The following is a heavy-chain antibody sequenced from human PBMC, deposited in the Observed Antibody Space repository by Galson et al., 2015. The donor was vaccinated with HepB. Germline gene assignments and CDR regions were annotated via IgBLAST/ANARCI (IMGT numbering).Heavy chain of an antibody. CDR3: ARLGYCSSTSGSTVTDSFDI. V-gene: IGHV1-18*01. D-gene: IGHD2-2*01. CDR1: GYTFTSYG. J-gene: IGHJ3*02. CDR2: NSAYNGNA. Sequence: SVKVSCKASGYTFTSYGISWVRPTPGHGLEWMGWNSAYNGNANYAQKLQGRVTLTTDTSTSTAYMELRSLRADETAVYYCARLGYCSSTSGSTVTDSFDIWGQGTMVTVSS.